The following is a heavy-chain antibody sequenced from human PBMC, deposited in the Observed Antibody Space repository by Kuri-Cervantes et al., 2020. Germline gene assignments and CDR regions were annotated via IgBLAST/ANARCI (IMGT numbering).Heavy chain of an antibody. Sequence: ASVKVSCKASGYTFTGYYMHWVRQAPGQGLEWMGIINPSGGSTSYAQKFQGRVTMTRDTSTSTVYMELSSLRAEDTAVYYCARGNRGQWLVVLTSWPDYWGQGTLVTVSS. CDR1: GYTFTGYY. J-gene: IGHJ4*02. CDR3: ARGNRGQWLVVLTSWPDY. V-gene: IGHV1-46*01. D-gene: IGHD6-19*01. CDR2: INPSGGST.